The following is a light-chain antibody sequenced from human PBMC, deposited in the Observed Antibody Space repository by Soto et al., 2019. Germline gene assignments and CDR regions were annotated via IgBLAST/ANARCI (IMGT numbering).Light chain of an antibody. V-gene: IGLV2-8*01. Sequence: QSALTQPPSASGSPGQSVTISCTGTSSDVGGYNYVSWYQQHPGKAPKLMIYEVSKRPSGVPGRFSGSKSGNTASLTVSGLQAEDEADYYCSSYAGSNNHVVFGGGTQLTVL. CDR3: SSYAGSNNHVV. J-gene: IGLJ2*01. CDR1: SSDVGGYNY. CDR2: EVS.